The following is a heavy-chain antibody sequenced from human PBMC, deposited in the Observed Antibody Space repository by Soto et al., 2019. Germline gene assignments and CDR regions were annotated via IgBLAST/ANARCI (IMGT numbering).Heavy chain of an antibody. D-gene: IGHD6-6*01. CDR3: ARWLNERYSSSSGVYYYYMDV. J-gene: IGHJ6*03. CDR2: INPSGGST. CDR1: GYTFTSYY. V-gene: IGHV1-46*03. Sequence: GASVKVSCKASGYTFTSYYMHWVRQAPGQGLEWMGIINPSGGSTSYAQKFQGRVTMTRDTSTSTVYMELSSLRSEDTAVYYCARWLNERYSSSSGVYYYYMDVWGKGTTVTVSS.